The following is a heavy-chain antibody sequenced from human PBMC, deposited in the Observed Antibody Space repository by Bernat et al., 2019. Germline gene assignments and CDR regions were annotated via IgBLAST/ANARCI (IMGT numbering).Heavy chain of an antibody. Sequence: QVQLQQSGPGLVKPSQTLSLTCAISGDSVPSNSAAWNWIRQSPSRGLEWLGRTYYRSKWYNDYAVSVKSRRTINPDTSKNQFSMQLSSVTPGDTAVYYWARDLGSSSRYYFDYWGQGTLVTVSS. D-gene: IGHD6-13*01. CDR3: ARDLGSSSRYYFDY. J-gene: IGHJ4*02. CDR1: GDSVPSNSAA. CDR2: TYYRSKWYN. V-gene: IGHV6-1*01.